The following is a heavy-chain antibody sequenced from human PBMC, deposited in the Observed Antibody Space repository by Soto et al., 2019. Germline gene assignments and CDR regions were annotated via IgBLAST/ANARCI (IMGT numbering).Heavy chain of an antibody. CDR2: ISYTGST. CDR3: ARGDALNWFDP. J-gene: IGHJ5*02. V-gene: IGHV4-61*01. CDR1: GGSVTSGTFF. Sequence: QVQLQESGPGLVKPSETLSLSCSLFGGSVTSGTFFWSWIRQPPGKGLEWIGYISYTGSTNYNASLKSRVTISTDTSKNPFSLKLTSVTAADTAIYYCARGDALNWFDPWGQGTLVTVSS.